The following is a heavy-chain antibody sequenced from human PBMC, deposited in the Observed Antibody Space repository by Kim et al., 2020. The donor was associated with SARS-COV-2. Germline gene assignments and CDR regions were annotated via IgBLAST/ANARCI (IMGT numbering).Heavy chain of an antibody. CDR2: IDTSGSTK. D-gene: IGHD3-16*01. CDR1: GFIFGTHN. Sequence: GGSLRLSCAASGFIFGTHNMNWVRQAPGKGLEWVSFIDTSGSTKTYADSVRGRFTISRDNAKNSLFLHMDSLGDEDTALYYCVRAPRGDYGMDVWGQGTTVTVSS. V-gene: IGHV3-48*02. J-gene: IGHJ6*02. CDR3: VRAPRGDYGMDV.